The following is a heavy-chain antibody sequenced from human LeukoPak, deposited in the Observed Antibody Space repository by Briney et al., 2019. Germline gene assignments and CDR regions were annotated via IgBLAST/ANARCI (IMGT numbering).Heavy chain of an antibody. V-gene: IGHV4-39*02. CDR1: GGSISSSSYY. J-gene: IGHJ4*02. CDR2: IYYSGST. CDR3: AREIVWYDSSGYYLDY. D-gene: IGHD3-22*01. Sequence: SETLSLTCTVSGGSISSSSYYWGWIRQPPGKGLEWIGSIYYSGSTYYNPSLKSRVTISVDTSKNQFSLKLSSVTAADTAVYYCAREIVWYDSSGYYLDYWGQGTLVTVSS.